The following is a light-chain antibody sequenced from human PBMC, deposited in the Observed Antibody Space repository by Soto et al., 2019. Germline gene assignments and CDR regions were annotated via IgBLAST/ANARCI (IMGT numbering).Light chain of an antibody. Sequence: EVVLTQSSGTLSLSPGERATLSCRASQTVTSNYLAWYQQKPGQAPRLLIYGASSRATDIPHRFSGSGSGTDFTLTISRLESEDFALYYCQQYLSLPVTFGQGTKLEIK. V-gene: IGKV3-20*01. CDR1: QTVTSNY. CDR2: GAS. CDR3: QQYLSLPVT. J-gene: IGKJ2*01.